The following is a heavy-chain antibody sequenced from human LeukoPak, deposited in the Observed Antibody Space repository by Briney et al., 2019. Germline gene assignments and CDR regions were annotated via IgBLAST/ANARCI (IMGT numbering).Heavy chain of an antibody. Sequence: GGSLRLSCAASGFTFSSYSMNWVRQAPGKGLEWVSSISSSSSYIYYADSVKGRFTISRDNAKNSLYLQMNSLRAEDTAVYYCASTNIVVVPAAMGGHDAFDIWGQGTMVTVSS. D-gene: IGHD2-2*01. CDR1: GFTFSSYS. J-gene: IGHJ3*02. CDR2: ISSSSSYI. CDR3: ASTNIVVVPAAMGGHDAFDI. V-gene: IGHV3-21*01.